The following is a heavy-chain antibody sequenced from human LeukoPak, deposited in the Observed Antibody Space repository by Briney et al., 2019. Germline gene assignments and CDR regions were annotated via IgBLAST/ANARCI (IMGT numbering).Heavy chain of an antibody. CDR1: GFTFSSYS. V-gene: IGHV3-23*01. J-gene: IGHJ3*02. CDR2: ISGSGDTT. Sequence: GGSLRLSCAASGFTFSSYSMNWVRQAPGKGLEWVSVISGSGDTTYYADSVKGRFTISRDNSKNTLYLQMNSLRAEDTALYYCAKRIVGVLQAFDIWGQGTMVTVSS. D-gene: IGHD1-26*01. CDR3: AKRIVGVLQAFDI.